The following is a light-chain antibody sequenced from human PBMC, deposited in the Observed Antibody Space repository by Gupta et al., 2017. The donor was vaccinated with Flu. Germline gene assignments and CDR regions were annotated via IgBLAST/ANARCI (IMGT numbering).Light chain of an antibody. CDR3: QQYNNWWT. V-gene: IGKV3-15*01. J-gene: IGKJ1*01. Sequence: EIVMTQSPAALSVSPGERVTLSCRASQRVGTNVAWYQQKRGQAPRLLIYGASTRATGIPGRFSGSGSGTEFTLTISSLQSEDSAFYSCQQYNNWWTFGQGTKVEI. CDR2: GAS. CDR1: QRVGTN.